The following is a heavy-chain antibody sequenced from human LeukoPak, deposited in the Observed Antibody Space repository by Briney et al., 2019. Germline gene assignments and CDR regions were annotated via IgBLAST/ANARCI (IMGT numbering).Heavy chain of an antibody. CDR2: IIPIFGTA. CDR3: ARLTDYYDGSGYCDY. CDR1: GGTFSSYA. V-gene: IGHV1-69*01. Sequence: SVKVSCKASGGTFSSYAISWVRQAPGQGLEWMGGIIPIFGTANYAQKFQGRVTITADESTSTAYMELSSLRSEDTAVYYCARLTDYYDGSGYCDYWGQGTLVTVSS. D-gene: IGHD3-22*01. J-gene: IGHJ4*02.